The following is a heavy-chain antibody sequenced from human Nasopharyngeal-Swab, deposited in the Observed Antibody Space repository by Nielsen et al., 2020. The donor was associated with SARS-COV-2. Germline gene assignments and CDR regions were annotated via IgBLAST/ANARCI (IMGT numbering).Heavy chain of an antibody. CDR2: INPSGGST. V-gene: IGHV1-46*01. CDR1: GYTLTELS. CDR3: AARGSCSSTSCYADY. J-gene: IGHJ4*02. D-gene: IGHD2-2*01. Sequence: ASVKVSCKVSGYTLTELSMHWVRQAPGQGLEWMGIINPSGGSTSYAQKFQGRVTMTRDTSTSTVYMELSSLRSEDTAVYYCAARGSCSSTSCYADYWGQGTLVTVSS.